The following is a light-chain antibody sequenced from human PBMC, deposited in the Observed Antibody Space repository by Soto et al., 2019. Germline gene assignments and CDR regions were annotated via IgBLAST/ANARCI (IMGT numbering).Light chain of an antibody. CDR3: QQYNSWWT. CDR1: QSVSRT. Sequence: EIVMPQSPATLSVSPGERVTLSCRASQSVSRTLAWYQQKPGQAPRLLIYGASTRATGIPARFTGRGSGTEFTLTISSLQSGDFAVYYCQQYNSWWTFGQGTKVEIK. J-gene: IGKJ1*01. V-gene: IGKV3-15*01. CDR2: GAS.